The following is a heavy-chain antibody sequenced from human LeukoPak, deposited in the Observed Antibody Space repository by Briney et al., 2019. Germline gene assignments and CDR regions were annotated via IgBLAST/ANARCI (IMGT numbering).Heavy chain of an antibody. CDR1: GFTVSTNY. V-gene: IGHV3-33*08. CDR3: ARDHADAFDI. J-gene: IGHJ3*02. Sequence: PGGSLRLSCAASGFTVSTNYMSWVRQAPGKGLEWVAVIWYDGSNKYYADSVKGRFTISRDNSKNTLYLQMNSLRAEDTAVYYCARDHADAFDIWGQGTMVTVSS. CDR2: IWYDGSNK.